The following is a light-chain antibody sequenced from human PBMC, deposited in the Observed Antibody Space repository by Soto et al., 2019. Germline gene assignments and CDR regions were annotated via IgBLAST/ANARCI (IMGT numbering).Light chain of an antibody. V-gene: IGKV1-9*01. Sequence: IQLTQFPSSLSASVGDRVTITCRASQGVSSHLAWHQQKPGKAPKLLIYEVSTLQSGVPSRFSGSGSGTDFTLTISRLQSEDFATYYCQQFDTPPITFAQGTDWRL. CDR2: EVS. CDR1: QGVSSH. CDR3: QQFDTPPIT. J-gene: IGKJ5*01.